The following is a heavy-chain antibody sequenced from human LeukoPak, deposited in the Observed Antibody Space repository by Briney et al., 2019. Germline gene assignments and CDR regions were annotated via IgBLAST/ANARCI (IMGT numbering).Heavy chain of an antibody. V-gene: IGHV3-33*01. Sequence: GGSLRLSCAASGVAFDSHGMHWVRQAPGKGLEWVAVIWYDGSNKDYADSVKGRFTISRDNSKNTLYLQMNSLRAEDTAVYYCARARNNYDWSGFSALDYWGQGTLVTVSS. D-gene: IGHD3-3*01. CDR3: ARARNNYDWSGFSALDY. CDR2: IWYDGSNK. J-gene: IGHJ4*02. CDR1: GVAFDSHG.